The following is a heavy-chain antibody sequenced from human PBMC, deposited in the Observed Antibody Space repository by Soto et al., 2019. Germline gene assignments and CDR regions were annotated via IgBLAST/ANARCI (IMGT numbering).Heavy chain of an antibody. V-gene: IGHV3-53*04. CDR3: ARRGRSLGVDNYYGLDV. Sequence: EVQLVDSGGGLVQPGGSLRLSCEASGFNVNNYYMTWVRQAPGKGLEWVSVLYSGGTIYYADSVKGRFTISRHDSKNTLYLQMNSLRAEDTAVYYCARRGRSLGVDNYYGLDVWGQGTTVTVSS. CDR2: LYSGGTI. CDR1: GFNVNNYY. J-gene: IGHJ6*02. D-gene: IGHD2-8*01.